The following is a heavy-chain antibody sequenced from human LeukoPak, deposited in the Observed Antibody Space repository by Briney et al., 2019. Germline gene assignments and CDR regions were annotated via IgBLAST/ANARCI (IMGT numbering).Heavy chain of an antibody. J-gene: IGHJ3*02. D-gene: IGHD3-9*01. CDR2: IYSGGST. CDR3: ARGQGYYDILTGHAFDI. V-gene: IGHV3-66*01. CDR1: GFTVSSNY. Sequence: GGPLRLSCAASGFTVSSNYMSWVRQAPGKGLEWVSVIYSGGSTYYADSVKGRFTISRDNSKNTQYLQMSSLRAEDTAVYYCARGQGYYDILTGHAFDIWGQGTMVTVSS.